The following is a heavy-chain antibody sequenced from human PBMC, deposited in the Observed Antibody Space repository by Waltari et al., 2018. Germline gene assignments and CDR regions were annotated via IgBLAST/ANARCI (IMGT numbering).Heavy chain of an antibody. Sequence: QVPLQQWGAGLLKPSDTLSLTCAVFGESFSGFYWTWIRQSPGKGLGGIGEINHSGSTKYNPSLESRVTISIDTPKNQFSLRLTSVTAADAGVYYCARVKGISMIVEIRYGMDVWGQGTTVTVSS. J-gene: IGHJ6*02. CDR1: GESFSGFY. D-gene: IGHD2-21*01. CDR2: INHSGST. V-gene: IGHV4-34*01. CDR3: ARVKGISMIVEIRYGMDV.